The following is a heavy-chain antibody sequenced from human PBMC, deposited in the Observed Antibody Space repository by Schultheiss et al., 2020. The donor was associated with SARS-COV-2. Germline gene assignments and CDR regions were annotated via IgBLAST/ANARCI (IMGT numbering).Heavy chain of an antibody. CDR3: ARDRSVTYYHQQGMDV. D-gene: IGHD3-10*01. CDR1: GFTFSSYS. Sequence: GGSLRLSCAASGFTFSSYSMNWVRQAPGKGLEWVANINQDGGEEYYVDSVRGRFTISRDNAKNSLYLQMNSLRAEDTAVYYCARDRSVTYYHQQGMDVWGQGTTVTVSS. V-gene: IGHV3-7*03. CDR2: INQDGGEE. J-gene: IGHJ6*02.